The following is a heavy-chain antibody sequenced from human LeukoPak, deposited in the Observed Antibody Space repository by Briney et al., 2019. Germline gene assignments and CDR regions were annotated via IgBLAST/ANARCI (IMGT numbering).Heavy chain of an antibody. CDR2: ISGSGGTT. CDR1: GFTFSRYA. D-gene: IGHD2-21*02. CDR3: AKMGKAIVVVTATAFDI. Sequence: GGSLRLSCAASGFTFSRYAMSWVRQAPGKGVEWVSLISGSGGTTNYADSVKGRFTISRDNSKNTLYLQMNSLRAEDTAVYYCAKMGKAIVVVTATAFDIWGQGTMVTVSS. V-gene: IGHV3-23*01. J-gene: IGHJ3*02.